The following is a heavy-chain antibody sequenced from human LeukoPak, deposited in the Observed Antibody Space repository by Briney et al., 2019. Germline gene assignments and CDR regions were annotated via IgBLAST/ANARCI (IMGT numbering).Heavy chain of an antibody. CDR2: IYPGDSDT. CDR1: GYSFTSYW. Sequence: GESLKISCKGSGYSFTSYWIGWVRQMPGNGLEWMGIIYPGDSDTRYSPSFQGQVTISADKSISTAYLQWSSLKASDTAMYYCARGGTYYDILTGYYIDYWGQGTLVTVSS. V-gene: IGHV5-51*01. J-gene: IGHJ4*02. D-gene: IGHD3-9*01. CDR3: ARGGTYYDILTGYYIDY.